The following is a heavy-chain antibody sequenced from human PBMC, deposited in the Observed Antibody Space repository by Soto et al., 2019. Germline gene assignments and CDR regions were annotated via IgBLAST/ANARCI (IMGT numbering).Heavy chain of an antibody. CDR1: GFTFSSYS. CDR2: ISSSSSYI. V-gene: IGHV3-21*01. D-gene: IGHD2-2*01. Sequence: GGYLRLSCAASGFTFSSYSMNWVRQAPGKGLEWVSSISSSSSYIYYADSVKGRFTISRDNAKNSLYLQMNSLRAEDTAVYYCARGGGYCSSTSCYLNAFDIWGQGTMVTVSS. CDR3: ARGGGYCSSTSCYLNAFDI. J-gene: IGHJ3*02.